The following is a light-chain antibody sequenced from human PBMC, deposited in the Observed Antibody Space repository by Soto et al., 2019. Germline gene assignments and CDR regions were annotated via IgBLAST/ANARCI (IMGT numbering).Light chain of an antibody. CDR2: AAY. CDR1: QSINSY. CDR3: QESYTSLRT. V-gene: IGKV1-39*01. J-gene: IGKJ2*01. Sequence: DIQMTQSPSSLSASVGDRVTITCRASQSINSYLSWYQQKPGKAPSLLIYAAYNLQGGVPSRFSGSGSGAAFTLTITSLQPEDFATYYCQESYTSLRTFGQGTNLEI.